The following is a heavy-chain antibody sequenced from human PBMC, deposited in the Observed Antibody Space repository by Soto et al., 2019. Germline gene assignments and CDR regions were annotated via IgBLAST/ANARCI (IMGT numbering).Heavy chain of an antibody. V-gene: IGHV4-59*08. D-gene: IGHD4-17*01. Sequence: SETLSLTCTVSGGSISSYYWSWIRQPPGKGLEWIGYIYYSGSSNYNPSLKSRVTISVDTSKNQFSLKLNSMTAADTAVYYCARSGLISRGDYDFDFWGQGTLVTSPQ. CDR3: ARSGLISRGDYDFDF. J-gene: IGHJ5*01. CDR2: IYYSGSS. CDR1: GGSISSYY.